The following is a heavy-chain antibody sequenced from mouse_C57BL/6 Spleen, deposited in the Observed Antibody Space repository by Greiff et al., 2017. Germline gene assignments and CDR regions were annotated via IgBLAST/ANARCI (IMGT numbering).Heavy chain of an antibody. Sequence: QVQLKQSGAELVKPGASVKMSCKASGYNFTSYCITWVKQRPGQGLEWIGDIYPGSGSTNYNEKFKSKATLTVDTASSTAYMRLSSLTSEDSAVYNCATTLYPGYWGQGTSVTVAS. D-gene: IGHD6-1*01. CDR1: GYNFTSYC. CDR3: ATTLYPGY. CDR2: IYPGSGST. V-gene: IGHV1-55*01. J-gene: IGHJ4*01.